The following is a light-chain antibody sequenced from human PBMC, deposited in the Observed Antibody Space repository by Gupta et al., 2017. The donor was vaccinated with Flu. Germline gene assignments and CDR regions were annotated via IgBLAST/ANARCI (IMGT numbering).Light chain of an antibody. J-gene: IGLJ1*01. Sequence: SYELTQQPSVSVSPGQTARMTCSGDALPKQDAHWYQQKPGQAHVVVLYKDIERPSGIPERFSGSSSGTTPTLTISGVEADDEADYYCQAADSSGSYVFGTGTMVTVL. V-gene: IGLV3-25*02. CDR2: KDI. CDR1: ALPKQD. CDR3: QAADSSGSYV.